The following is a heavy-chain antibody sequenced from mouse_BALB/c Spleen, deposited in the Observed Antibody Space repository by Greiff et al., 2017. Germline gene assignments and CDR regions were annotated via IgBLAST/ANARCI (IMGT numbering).Heavy chain of an antibody. CDR1: GFSLTSYG. CDR3: ARFDYDEGKTSWYFDV. D-gene: IGHD2-4*01. J-gene: IGHJ1*01. V-gene: IGHV2-2*02. CDR2: IWSGGST. Sequence: QVQLKQSGPGLVQPSQSLSITCTVSGFSLTSYGVHWVRQSPGKGLEWLGVIWSGGSTDYNAAFISRLSISKDNSKSQVFFKMNSLQANDTAIYYCARFDYDEGKTSWYFDVWGAGTTVTVSS.